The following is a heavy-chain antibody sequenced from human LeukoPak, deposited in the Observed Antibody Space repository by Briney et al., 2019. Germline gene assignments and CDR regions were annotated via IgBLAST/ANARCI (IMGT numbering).Heavy chain of an antibody. CDR3: ARLTRLSTSPDRYYLDY. V-gene: IGHV4-4*09. CDR2: IYTSGGT. Sequence: SETLSLTCTVSGDSISSYYWSWIPQPPGKGLEWIGYIYTSGGTNYIPSLEGRVTISIDTSKNQFSLQLSSVTAADSAVYYCARLTRLSTSPDRYYLDYWGQGTLVTVSS. CDR1: GDSISSYY. J-gene: IGHJ4*02. D-gene: IGHD6-6*01.